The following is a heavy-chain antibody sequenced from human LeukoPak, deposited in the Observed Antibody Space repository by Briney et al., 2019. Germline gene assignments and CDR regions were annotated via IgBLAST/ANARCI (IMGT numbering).Heavy chain of an antibody. CDR2: IFYSGST. D-gene: IGHD6-13*01. V-gene: IGHV4-59*01. Sequence: SETLSLTCTVTGVSISGYYWSWIRQAPGKGLEWIGYIFYSGSTNSNPSLKSRVTISVDTSKNQFSLKLSSVTAADTAVYYCARDTVGSSSTFDYWGQGTLVTVSS. CDR1: GVSISGYY. J-gene: IGHJ4*02. CDR3: ARDTVGSSSTFDY.